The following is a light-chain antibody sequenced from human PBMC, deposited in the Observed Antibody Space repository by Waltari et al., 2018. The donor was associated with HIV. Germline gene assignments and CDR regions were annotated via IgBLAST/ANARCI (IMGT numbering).Light chain of an antibody. CDR1: QGIKNY. J-gene: IGKJ3*01. Sequence: DIQLTQSPSSLSASVGDRVTITCRASQGIKNYVAWYQQKPGKVPKLLIYAASALQSGVPSRFSGSGSGTDFTLTISSLQPEDVATYYCQNYNSAPFTFGPGTKVDIK. CDR3: QNYNSAPFT. V-gene: IGKV1-27*01. CDR2: AAS.